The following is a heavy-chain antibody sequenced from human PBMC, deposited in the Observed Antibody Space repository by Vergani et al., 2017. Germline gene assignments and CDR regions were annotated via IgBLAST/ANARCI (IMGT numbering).Heavy chain of an antibody. CDR2: IHTNGVI. D-gene: IGHD3-16*01. V-gene: IGHV4-4*07. Sequence: QVQLQESGPGLVTPSETLSLTCTVSGAAIKDFYWSWFRQPAGKRLEWIGRIHTNGVIHYNPSLNSRATISVDTSRNQISLKLTSVTATDTAIYFCARGNPYVDFDIWGQGTMITVSS. CDR3: ARGNPYVDFDI. J-gene: IGHJ3*02. CDR1: GAAIKDFY.